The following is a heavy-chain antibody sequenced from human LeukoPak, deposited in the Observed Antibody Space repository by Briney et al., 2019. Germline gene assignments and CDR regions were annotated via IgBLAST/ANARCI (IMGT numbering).Heavy chain of an antibody. D-gene: IGHD3-22*01. CDR3: TGTYYYDSSGYGPFDY. J-gene: IGHJ4*02. CDR2: IYHIGTT. Sequence: SETLSPTCTVSGGSVSSGGFHWSWIRQPPGKGLQWIGYIYHIGTTDYHPSLKSRVTISLDRSKNQVSLSLSSVTAEDTAVYYYTGTYYYDSSGYGPFDYWGQGTLVTVSS. CDR1: GGSVSSGGFH. V-gene: IGHV4-30-2*01.